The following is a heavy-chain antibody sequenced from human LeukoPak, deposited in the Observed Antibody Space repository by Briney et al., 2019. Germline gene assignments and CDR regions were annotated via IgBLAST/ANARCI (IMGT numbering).Heavy chain of an antibody. CDR3: AKDPRTYYYDSGGYFYFDY. J-gene: IGHJ4*02. CDR2: ISGSGGST. D-gene: IGHD3-22*01. Sequence: GGSLRLSCAASGFTFSSYAMSWVRQAPGKGLEWVSAISGSGGSTYYADSVKGRFTISRDNSKNTLYLQMNSLRAEDTAVYYCAKDPRTYYYDSGGYFYFDYWGQGTLVTVSS. V-gene: IGHV3-23*01. CDR1: GFTFSSYA.